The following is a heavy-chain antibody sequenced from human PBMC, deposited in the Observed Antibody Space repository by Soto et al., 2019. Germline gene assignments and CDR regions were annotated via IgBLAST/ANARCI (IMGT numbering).Heavy chain of an antibody. CDR3: AKAEGSIVARHFDF. V-gene: IGHV3-23*01. Sequence: EVQLLESGGGLVQPGGSLRLSCAASGFTFSSYARYWARQATGKGLEWVSGISSGCGSPYYADSVKCRFTISRDNSKNTLDLQMTSLRAEDRSVYYCAKAEGSIVARHFDFWGQGILVAVSS. CDR2: ISSGCGSP. CDR1: GFTFSSYA. J-gene: IGHJ4*02. D-gene: IGHD6-6*01.